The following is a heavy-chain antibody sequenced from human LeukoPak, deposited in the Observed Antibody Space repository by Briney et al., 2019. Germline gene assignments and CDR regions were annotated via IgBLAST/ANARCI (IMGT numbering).Heavy chain of an antibody. Sequence: GGSLRLSCAAYGFTFSAYAITWVRQAPGKGLEWVSAIRGNSERTYYADSVRGRFTISRDNSKDTVYLQISSLRVEDTAVYYCAREQRGTRGWYTVDYWGQGTLVAVSS. CDR3: AREQRGTRGWYTVDY. V-gene: IGHV3-23*01. CDR2: IRGNSERT. J-gene: IGHJ4*02. CDR1: GFTFSAYA. D-gene: IGHD2-15*01.